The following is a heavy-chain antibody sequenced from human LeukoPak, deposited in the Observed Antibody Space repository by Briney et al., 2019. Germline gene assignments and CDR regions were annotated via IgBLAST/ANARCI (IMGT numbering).Heavy chain of an antibody. CDR3: ARDWFHAIDY. CDR1: GFTFSDTW. Sequence: GGSLRPSCAASGFTFSDTWMHWVRQAPGEGLVWVSRIRSDGSDTRYAESVKGRFTISRDNAKNTLYLQMNSLRAEDTAVYYCARDWFHAIDYWGQGTLVTVSS. D-gene: IGHD2/OR15-2a*01. V-gene: IGHV3-74*01. J-gene: IGHJ4*02. CDR2: IRSDGSDT.